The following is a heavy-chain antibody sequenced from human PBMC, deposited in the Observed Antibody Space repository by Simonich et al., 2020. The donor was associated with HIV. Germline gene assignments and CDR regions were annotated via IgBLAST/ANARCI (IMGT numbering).Heavy chain of an antibody. CDR3: ATPSLAATAFDY. CDR1: GYTFTDYY. CDR2: VDPEDSEA. Sequence: VQLVQSGAEVKKPGASVKVSCKVSGYTFTDYYIHWVQQAPGKGLEWMGLVDPEDSEAVFAEKFQARVTITADTSTDTAYMELSGLRSEDTAVYYCATPSLAATAFDYWGQGTLVTVSS. D-gene: IGHD2-15*01. V-gene: IGHV1-69-2*01. J-gene: IGHJ4*02.